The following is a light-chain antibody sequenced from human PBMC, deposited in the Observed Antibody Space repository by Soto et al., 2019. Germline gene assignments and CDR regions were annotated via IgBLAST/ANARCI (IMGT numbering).Light chain of an antibody. CDR2: DVF. Sequence: AIQVTQSPSSLSASVGDTVTITCRASQGISSAFAWYQQKPGKVPRLLIYDVFNLQSGVPSRFSGSGSGKDFTLTISRLQPEDFATYYCQQLETYPLTFGQGTRLEVK. CDR1: QGISSA. CDR3: QQLETYPLT. J-gene: IGKJ5*01. V-gene: IGKV1-13*02.